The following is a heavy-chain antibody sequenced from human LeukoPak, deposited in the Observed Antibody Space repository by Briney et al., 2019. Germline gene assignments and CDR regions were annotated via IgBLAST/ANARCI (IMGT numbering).Heavy chain of an antibody. V-gene: IGHV4-39*01. CDR2: IYYSGST. Sequence: PSETLSLTCTVSGGPISSSSYYWGWIRQPPGKGLEWIGSIYYSGSTYYNPALMSRVTISVDTSKKQFSLKLSSVTAADTAVYYWARPYLHGWFAPWGQGTLVTVSS. CDR1: GGPISSSSYY. J-gene: IGHJ5*02. CDR3: ARPYLHGWFAP.